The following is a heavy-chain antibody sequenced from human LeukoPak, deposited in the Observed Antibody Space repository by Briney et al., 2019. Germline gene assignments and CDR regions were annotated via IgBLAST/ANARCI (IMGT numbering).Heavy chain of an antibody. CDR2: VIPIFGTA. J-gene: IGHJ4*02. D-gene: IGHD3-10*01. CDR3: ARDHGVRYYGSGSWYYFDY. Sequence: SVKVSCKASGGTFSSYAISWVRQAPGQGLEWMGGVIPIFGTANYAQKFQGRVTITADESTSTAYMELSSLRSEDTAVYYCARDHGVRYYGSGSWYYFDYWGQGTLVTVSS. V-gene: IGHV1-69*13. CDR1: GGTFSSYA.